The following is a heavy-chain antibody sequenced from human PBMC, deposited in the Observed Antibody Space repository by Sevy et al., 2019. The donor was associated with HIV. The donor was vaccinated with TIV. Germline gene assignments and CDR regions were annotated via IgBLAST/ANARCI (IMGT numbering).Heavy chain of an antibody. Sequence: GGSLRLSCAVSGFTFSSYAMSWVRQAPGKGLEWVSAISGSGGSTYYADSVKGRFTISRDNSKNTLYLQMNSLRAEDTAVYYCAKDGPAVYCSSTSCAIEDFQHWGQGTLVTVSS. CDR2: ISGSGGST. CDR3: AKDGPAVYCSSTSCAIEDFQH. CDR1: GFTFSSYA. J-gene: IGHJ1*01. D-gene: IGHD2-2*01. V-gene: IGHV3-23*01.